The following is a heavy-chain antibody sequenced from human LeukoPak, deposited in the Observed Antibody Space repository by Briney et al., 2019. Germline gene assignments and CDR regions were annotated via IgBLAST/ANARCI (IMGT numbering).Heavy chain of an antibody. CDR3: ARPVGAAGGYFDY. D-gene: IGHD1-26*01. J-gene: IGHJ4*02. CDR2: IYYSGST. V-gene: IGHV4-39*01. CDR1: GGSISSSSPY. Sequence: SETLSLTCTVSGGSISSSSPYWGWIRQPPGTGLEWIGSIYYSGSTYYNPSLKSRVTISVDTSKNQFSLKLSSVTAADTAVYYCARPVGAAGGYFDYWGQGTLVTVSS.